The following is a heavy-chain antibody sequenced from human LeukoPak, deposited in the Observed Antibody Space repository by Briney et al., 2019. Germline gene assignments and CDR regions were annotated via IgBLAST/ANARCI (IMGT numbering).Heavy chain of an antibody. CDR3: ARDNPYYYSMDV. V-gene: IGHV4-31*03. CDR1: GGSISSGGYY. J-gene: IGHJ6*02. Sequence: SETLSLTCTVSGGSISSGGYYWSWIRQHPGKGLEWIGYIYYSGSTYYNPSLKSRVTISVDTSKNQFSLKLSSVTAADTAVYYCARDNPYYYSMDVWGQGTTVTVSS. CDR2: IYYSGST.